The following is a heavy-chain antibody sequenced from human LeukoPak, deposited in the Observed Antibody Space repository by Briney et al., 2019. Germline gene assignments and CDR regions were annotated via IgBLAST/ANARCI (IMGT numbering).Heavy chain of an antibody. J-gene: IGHJ4*02. CDR2: IYTGGTT. Sequence: GGSLRLSCAASGFSVSSNYMNWVRQAPGKGLEWVSAIYTGGTTYYADSVKGRFTISRDNSKNTLYLQMNSLRAEDTAVYYCARAGRQLDFDYWGQGTLVTVSS. V-gene: IGHV3-53*05. CDR1: GFSVSSNY. D-gene: IGHD6-6*01. CDR3: ARAGRQLDFDY.